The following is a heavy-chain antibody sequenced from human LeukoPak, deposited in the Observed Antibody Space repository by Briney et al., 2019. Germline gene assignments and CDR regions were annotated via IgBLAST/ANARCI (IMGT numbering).Heavy chain of an antibody. D-gene: IGHD6-13*01. CDR2: INSDGSSR. CDR3: ASASSHRIAAGGDY. J-gene: IGHJ4*02. V-gene: IGHV3-74*01. Sequence: PGGSLRLSCAASGSTFSNYWMHWVRQAPGKGLVWVSRINSDGSSRSHADSVKGRFTISRDNAKKALYLQMTSLRTEDTAVYYCASASSHRIAAGGDYWGQGALVTVSS. CDR1: GSTFSNYW.